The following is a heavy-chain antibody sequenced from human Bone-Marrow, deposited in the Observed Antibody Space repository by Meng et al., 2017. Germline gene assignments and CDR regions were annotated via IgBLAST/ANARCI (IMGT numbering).Heavy chain of an antibody. D-gene: IGHD1-26*01. CDR3: ARDPSSESEWELPFDY. CDR2: INPNSGGT. Sequence: ASVKVSCKASGYTFTGYYMHWVRQAPGQGLEWMGWINPNSGGTNYAQKFQGRVTMTRDTSISTAYMELSRLRSDDTAVYYCARDPSSESEWELPFDYWGQGTLVTVSS. CDR1: GYTFTGYY. J-gene: IGHJ4*02. V-gene: IGHV1-2*02.